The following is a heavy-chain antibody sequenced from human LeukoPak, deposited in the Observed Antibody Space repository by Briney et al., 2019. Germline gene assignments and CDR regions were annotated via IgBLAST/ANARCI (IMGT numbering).Heavy chain of an antibody. J-gene: IGHJ4*02. Sequence: SETLSLTCTVSLGSISTTNYYWAWIRQPPGKGLECIGTIYYSGSTNYNPSLKSRVTISVDTSKNQFSLKLSSVTAADTAVYYCARVGGLGYYYDSSGYYVDYWGQGTLVTVSS. V-gene: IGHV4-39*07. CDR1: LGSISTTNYY. CDR2: IYYSGST. D-gene: IGHD3-22*01. CDR3: ARVGGLGYYYDSSGYYVDY.